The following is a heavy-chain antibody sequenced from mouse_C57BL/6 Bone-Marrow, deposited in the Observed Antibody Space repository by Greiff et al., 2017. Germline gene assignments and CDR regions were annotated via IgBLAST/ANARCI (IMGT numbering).Heavy chain of an antibody. Sequence: DVMLVESGGDLVKPGGSLKLSCAASGFTFSSYGMSWVRQTPDKRLEWVATISSGGSYTYYPDSVKGRFTISRDNSKNTLYLQMSSLKSEDTAMYYCAIHKPAFITTVVATDYAMDYWGQGTSVTVSS. CDR3: AIHKPAFITTVVATDYAMDY. D-gene: IGHD1-1*01. J-gene: IGHJ4*01. CDR2: ISSGGSYT. V-gene: IGHV5-6*02. CDR1: GFTFSSYG.